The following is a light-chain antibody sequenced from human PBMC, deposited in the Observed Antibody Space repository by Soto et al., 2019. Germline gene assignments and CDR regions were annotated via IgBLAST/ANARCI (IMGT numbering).Light chain of an antibody. CDR2: KAS. J-gene: IGKJ3*01. CDR3: QRYDKYPFT. Sequence: DIQMTQSPSTLSASVGDRVTITCRASQTISSWLAWYQQKPGKPPNLLIYKASSLESGVTARFSGSGSGTEFTLTISSLQPEDFATYYCQRYDKYPFTFGPGTKVDIK. V-gene: IGKV1-5*03. CDR1: QTISSW.